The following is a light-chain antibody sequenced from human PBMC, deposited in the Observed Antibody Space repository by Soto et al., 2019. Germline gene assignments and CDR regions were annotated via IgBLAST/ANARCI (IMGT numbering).Light chain of an antibody. Sequence: HSALTQPRSVSGSPGQAVTISCTGTSSDVGGYKYVSWYQQHPGKAPKLMIYDVSKRPSGVPDRFSGSKSGNTASLTISGLQAEDEADYYCCSYAGSYTLIFGGGTKLTVL. CDR3: CSYAGSYTLI. CDR1: SSDVGGYKY. J-gene: IGLJ2*01. V-gene: IGLV2-11*01. CDR2: DVS.